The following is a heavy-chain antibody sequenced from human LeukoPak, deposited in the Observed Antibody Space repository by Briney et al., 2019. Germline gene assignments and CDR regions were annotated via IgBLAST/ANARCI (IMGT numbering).Heavy chain of an antibody. J-gene: IGHJ4*02. CDR1: GFTFCDYA. Sequence: GGSLRLSCTASGFTFCDYAMSWFRQAPGKGLEWVGFIRSKAYGGTTEYVASVKGRFTISRDDSKSIAYLQMNSLKTEDTAVYYCTRDSTVVTPSFDYWGQGTLVTVSS. CDR3: TRDSTVVTPSFDY. V-gene: IGHV3-49*03. CDR2: IRSKAYGGTT. D-gene: IGHD4-23*01.